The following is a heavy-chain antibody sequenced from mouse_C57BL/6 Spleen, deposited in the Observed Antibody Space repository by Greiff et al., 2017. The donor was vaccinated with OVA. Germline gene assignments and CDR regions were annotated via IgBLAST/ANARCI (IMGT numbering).Heavy chain of an antibody. CDR3: ARGQDAMITTKAY. D-gene: IGHD2-4*01. CDR2: INPGSGGT. CDR1: GYAFTNYL. V-gene: IGHV1-54*01. J-gene: IGHJ3*01. Sequence: QVQLQQSGAELVRPGTSVKVSCKASGYAFTNYLIEWVKQRPGQGLEWIGVINPGSGGTNYDEKFKGKATLTADKSSSTAYMQLSSLTSEDSAVYFCARGQDAMITTKAYWGQGTLVTVSA.